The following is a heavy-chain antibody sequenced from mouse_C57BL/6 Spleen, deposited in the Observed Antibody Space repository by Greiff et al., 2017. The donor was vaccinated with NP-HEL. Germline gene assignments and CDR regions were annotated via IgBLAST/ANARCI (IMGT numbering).Heavy chain of an antibody. CDR1: GYTFTDYE. D-gene: IGHD4-1*01. V-gene: IGHV1-15*01. J-gene: IGHJ3*01. Sequence: VQLQESGAELVRPGASVTLSCKASGYTFTDYEMHWVKQTPVHGLEWIGAIDPETGGTAYNQKFKGKAILTADKSSSTAYMELRSLTSEDSAVYYCTRDRWERPFAYWGQGTLVTVSA. CDR2: IDPETGGT. CDR3: TRDRWERPFAY.